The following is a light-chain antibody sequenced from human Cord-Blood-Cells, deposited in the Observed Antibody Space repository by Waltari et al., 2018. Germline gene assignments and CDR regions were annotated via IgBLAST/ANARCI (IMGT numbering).Light chain of an antibody. Sequence: QSALTQPRSVSGSPGQSVTISCTGTSSDVGGYNYVSWYQQHPGKAPKLLLYDVSKRPSRVPDRFSGSKSGNTASLTISGLQAEDEADYYCCSYAGSYTGVFGGGTKLTVL. CDR3: CSYAGSYTGV. J-gene: IGLJ3*02. CDR1: SSDVGGYNY. V-gene: IGLV2-11*01. CDR2: DVS.